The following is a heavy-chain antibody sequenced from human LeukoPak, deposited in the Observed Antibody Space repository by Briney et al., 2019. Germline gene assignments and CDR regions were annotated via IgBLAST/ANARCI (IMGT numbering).Heavy chain of an antibody. CDR2: ISGNGGST. J-gene: IGHJ4*02. CDR1: GFTFSSYA. CDR3: AKFTVTYSSPSKNHFDY. V-gene: IGHV3-23*01. Sequence: GGSLRLSCAASGFTFSSYAMNWVRQAPGKGLEWVSGISGNGGSTYYADSVKGRFTISRDNSKNTLYLQMNSLRAEDTAVYYCAKFTVTYSSPSKNHFDYWGQGTPVPVSP. D-gene: IGHD6-6*01.